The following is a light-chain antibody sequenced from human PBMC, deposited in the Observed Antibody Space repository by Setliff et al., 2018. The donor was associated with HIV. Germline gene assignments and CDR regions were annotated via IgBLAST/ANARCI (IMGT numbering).Light chain of an antibody. CDR3: AAWDDSLSGVV. V-gene: IGLV1-47*01. Sequence: QSVLTQPPSASGTPGQRVTISCPGSSSNIGSNYVYWYQQLPGTAPKLLIYRNNQRPSGVPDRFSGSKSGTSASLAISGLRSEDEADYFCAAWDDSLSGVVFGGGTK. CDR1: SSNIGSNY. CDR2: RNN. J-gene: IGLJ2*01.